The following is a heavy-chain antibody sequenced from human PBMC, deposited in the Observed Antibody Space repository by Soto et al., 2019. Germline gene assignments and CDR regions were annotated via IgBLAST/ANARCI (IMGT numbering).Heavy chain of an antibody. Sequence: EVQLLESGGGLVQPGGSLRLSCAASGFTFSSYAMSWVRQAPGKGLEWVSAISGSGGSTYYADSVKGRFTISRDNSKNTLYLQMNSLRAEDTAGYYCAKVIAAAGTGYWSDPWGQGTLVTVSS. V-gene: IGHV3-23*01. CDR3: AKVIAAAGTGYWSDP. CDR1: GFTFSSYA. CDR2: ISGSGGST. J-gene: IGHJ5*02. D-gene: IGHD6-13*01.